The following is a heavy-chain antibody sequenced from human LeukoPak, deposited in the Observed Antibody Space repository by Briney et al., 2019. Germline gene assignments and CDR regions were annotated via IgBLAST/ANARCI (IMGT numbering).Heavy chain of an antibody. Sequence: PSETLSLTCTVSGDSFSSYYWSWIRQPPGKGLEWIGYMSYSGSPNYNPSLKSRVTISVDTSKNQFSLKLASVTAADTAVYYCARQGCSGGSCLDAFDIWGQGTMVTVSS. J-gene: IGHJ3*02. CDR3: ARQGCSGGSCLDAFDI. CDR2: MSYSGSP. D-gene: IGHD2-15*01. V-gene: IGHV4-59*08. CDR1: GDSFSSYY.